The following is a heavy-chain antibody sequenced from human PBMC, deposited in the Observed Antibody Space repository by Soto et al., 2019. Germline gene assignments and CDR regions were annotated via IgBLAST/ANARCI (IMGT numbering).Heavy chain of an antibody. CDR3: SRPGYSNYDSDY. J-gene: IGHJ4*02. CDR1: ALTLSGSV. V-gene: IGHV3-73*01. Sequence: SLRLSCSASALTLSGSVIYSVRQPSSKGLEWLCRIISRSNGYATAYAASLIGRFTICRDDSKNTAYLQMNSLKTENTAAYYCSRPGYSNYDSDYWGQGPLVTVSS. D-gene: IGHD5-12*01. CDR2: IISRSNGYAT.